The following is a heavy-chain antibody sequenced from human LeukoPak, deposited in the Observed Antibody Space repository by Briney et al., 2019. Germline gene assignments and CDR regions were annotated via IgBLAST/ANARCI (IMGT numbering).Heavy chain of an antibody. CDR1: GFTFSSYA. D-gene: IGHD3-22*01. CDR2: FGTRSTSI. Sequence: GGSLRLSCAASGFTFSSYAMSWIRQAPGKGLEWVSSFGTRSTSIYHAGSVKGRFAISRDNAKNSLYLQMNSLRAEDTALYYCAREVSEGFDFWGQGTLVTVSS. J-gene: IGHJ4*02. V-gene: IGHV3-21*01. CDR3: AREVSEGFDF.